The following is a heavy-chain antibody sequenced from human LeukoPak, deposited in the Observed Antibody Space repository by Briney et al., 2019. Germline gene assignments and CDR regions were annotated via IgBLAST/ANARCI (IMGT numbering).Heavy chain of an antibody. D-gene: IGHD3-3*01. CDR2: IWYDGSNK. J-gene: IGHJ4*02. CDR3: ARAEIYDFWSGYLKQYYFDY. V-gene: IGHV3-33*01. CDR1: GFTFSSYG. Sequence: PGGSLRLSCAASGFTFSSYGMHWVRQAPGKGLEWVAVIWYDGSNKYYADSVKGRFTISRDNSKNTLYLQMNSLRAEDTAVYYCARAEIYDFWSGYLKQYYFDYWGQGTLVTVSS.